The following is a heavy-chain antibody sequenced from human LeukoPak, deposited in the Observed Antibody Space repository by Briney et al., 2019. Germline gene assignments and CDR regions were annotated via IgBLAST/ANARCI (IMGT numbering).Heavy chain of an antibody. D-gene: IGHD1-7*01. Sequence: PGVSLRLSCAASGFTFSSYSMNWVRQAPGKGLEWVSYISSSSSTIYYADSVKGRFTISRDNAKNSLYLQMNSLRAEDTAVYYCASLSGTTVNWFDPWGQGTLVIVSS. CDR2: ISSSSSTI. V-gene: IGHV3-48*01. CDR1: GFTFSSYS. J-gene: IGHJ5*02. CDR3: ASLSGTTVNWFDP.